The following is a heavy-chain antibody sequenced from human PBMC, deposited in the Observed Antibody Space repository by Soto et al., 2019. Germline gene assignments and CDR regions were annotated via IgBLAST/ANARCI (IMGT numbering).Heavy chain of an antibody. J-gene: IGHJ4*02. CDR3: AVPGAGDFDY. D-gene: IGHD6-13*01. V-gene: IGHV4-4*02. Sequence: SETLSLTCAASGASISTNNWWSWVRQPPGKGLEWIGEVYHSGSTNCNPSLKSRVTISIDKSKNQFSLRLTSMTAADTAVYYCAVPGAGDFDYWSQGTQVTVSS. CDR1: GASISTNNW. CDR2: VYHSGST.